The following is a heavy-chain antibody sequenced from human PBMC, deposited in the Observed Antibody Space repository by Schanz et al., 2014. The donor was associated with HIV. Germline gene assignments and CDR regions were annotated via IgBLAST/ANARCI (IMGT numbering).Heavy chain of an antibody. CDR3: ASGRFDTVIWWGDAFLI. D-gene: IGHD5-18*01. V-gene: IGHV1-69*01. CDR2: IIPIFGTT. J-gene: IGHJ3*02. CDR1: GGTFSSYA. Sequence: QVQLVQSGAEVKKPGSSVKVSCKASGGTFSSYAISWVRQAPGQGLEWMGGIIPIFGTTNYAQKFQGRVTIPADESTSTAYMELSRLRSEDTTVYYCASGRFDTVIWWGDAFLIWGRGTMVTVSS.